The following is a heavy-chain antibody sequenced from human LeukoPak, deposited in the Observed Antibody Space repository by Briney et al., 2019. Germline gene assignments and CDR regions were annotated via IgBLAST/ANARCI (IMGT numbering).Heavy chain of an antibody. J-gene: IGHJ4*02. CDR1: GYTFTSYG. D-gene: IGHD4-17*01. CDR2: IGAYNGNT. Sequence: GASVKVSCKASGYTFTSYGISWVRQAPGQGLEWMGWIGAYNGNTNYAQKLQGRVTMTTDTSTSTAYMELRSLRSDDTAVYYCARGGHDYGAKRPFDYWGQGTLVTVSS. CDR3: ARGGHDYGAKRPFDY. V-gene: IGHV1-18*01.